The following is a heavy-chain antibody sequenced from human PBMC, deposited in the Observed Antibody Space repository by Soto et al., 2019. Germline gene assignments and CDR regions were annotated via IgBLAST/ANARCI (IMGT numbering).Heavy chain of an antibody. Sequence: QVQLVQSGAEVKKPGSSVKVSCKASGGTSGNYAVSWVRQAPGQGLEWMGKIMPVFGTVTYAQNFQGRVTITVDKFTNTAYMELSSLRAGDTAVYYCARVSVPGIYGEDVLGQGTTVSVSS. CDR1: GGTSGNYA. J-gene: IGHJ6*02. CDR3: ARVSVPGIYGEDV. V-gene: IGHV1-69*06. CDR2: IMPVFGTV. D-gene: IGHD2-2*01.